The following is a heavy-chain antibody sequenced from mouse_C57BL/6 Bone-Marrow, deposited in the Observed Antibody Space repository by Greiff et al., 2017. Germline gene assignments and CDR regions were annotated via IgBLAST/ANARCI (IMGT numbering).Heavy chain of an antibody. CDR1: GYTFTSYW. CDR2: IHPNSGST. Sequence: QQPGAELVKPGASVKLSCKASGYTFTSYWMHWVKQRPGQGLEWIGMIHPNSGSTNYNEKFKSKATLTVDKSSSTAYMQLSSLTSEDSAVYYCARWLLRRDYFDYWGQGTTLTVSS. D-gene: IGHD2-3*01. J-gene: IGHJ2*01. CDR3: ARWLLRRDYFDY. V-gene: IGHV1-64*01.